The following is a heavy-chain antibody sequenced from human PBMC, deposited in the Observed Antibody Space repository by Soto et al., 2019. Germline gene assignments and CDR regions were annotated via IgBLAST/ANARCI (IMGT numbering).Heavy chain of an antibody. J-gene: IGHJ6*02. V-gene: IGHV1-46*01. Sequence: QVQLVQSGAEVKEPGDSVRVTCKASGYTFTNYYIHWVRQAPGQGLEWMGIFNPGGPGTIYAQKFQGRRTMTRDTYTSTVYMDLSSLRSEDTAVYFCARRESYSSQYGMDFWGQGTTVTVSS. CDR1: GYTFTNYY. D-gene: IGHD3-16*01. CDR3: ARRESYSSQYGMDF. CDR2: FNPGGPGT.